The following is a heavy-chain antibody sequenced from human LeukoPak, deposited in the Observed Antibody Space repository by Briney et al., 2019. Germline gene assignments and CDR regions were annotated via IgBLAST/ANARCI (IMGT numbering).Heavy chain of an antibody. D-gene: IGHD2-15*01. J-gene: IGHJ4*02. CDR3: AKGCGGSCYSEFDY. Sequence: GGSLRLSCAASGFTFSDYAMNWVRQAPGKGLEWVSVIRSSGDTTYYADFVKGRFTISRDNSKNTLYLQMNSLRAEDTAVYYCAKGCGGSCYSEFDYWGQGTLVTVSS. CDR2: IRSSGDTT. V-gene: IGHV3-23*01. CDR1: GFTFSDYA.